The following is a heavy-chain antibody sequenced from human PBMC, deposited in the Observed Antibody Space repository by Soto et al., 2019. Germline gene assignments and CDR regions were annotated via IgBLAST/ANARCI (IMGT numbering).Heavy chain of an antibody. Sequence: SETLSLTCSVSGGSVSSGDYYWNWIRQPPGKGLEWIGYIYNSGTTNYNPSLKSRVTISVDTSKNQFSLKPSSVTAADTALYYCARVNYGDYYYGMDVWGQGTTVTVSS. J-gene: IGHJ6*02. V-gene: IGHV4-61*08. CDR3: ARVNYGDYYYGMDV. D-gene: IGHD4-17*01. CDR2: IYNSGTT. CDR1: GGSVSSGDYY.